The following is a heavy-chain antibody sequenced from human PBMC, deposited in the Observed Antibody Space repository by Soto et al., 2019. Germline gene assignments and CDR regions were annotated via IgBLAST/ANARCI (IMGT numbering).Heavy chain of an antibody. CDR2: ISHGGSP. J-gene: IGHJ6*02. V-gene: IGHV4-30-2*01. Sequence: QLKLQESGSGVVKPSQTLSLTCSVSGGSVSSCVFSWNWIRQPPVQGLEWIGYISHGGSPHYTPSLRARVSISVDSSTNVISLNLTSMTPADTAVYFCARGHYYSAIDVWGQGTKVTVSS. CDR3: ARGHYYSAIDV. CDR1: GGSVSSCVFS.